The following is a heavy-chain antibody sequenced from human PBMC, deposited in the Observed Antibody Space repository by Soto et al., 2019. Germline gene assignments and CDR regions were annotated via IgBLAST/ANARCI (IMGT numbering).Heavy chain of an antibody. CDR1: GFSFSSYS. Sequence: EVQLVESGGDLVQPGQSLRLSCAASGFSFSSYSMNWVRQAPGKGLEWISYLSSSKTYIWYADSVKGRLTISRDNAKNSLSLQMNSLRDEDTAVYYCVRDSGWAFDIWGLGTMVTVSS. J-gene: IGHJ3*02. CDR2: LSSSKTYI. D-gene: IGHD6-19*01. V-gene: IGHV3-48*02. CDR3: VRDSGWAFDI.